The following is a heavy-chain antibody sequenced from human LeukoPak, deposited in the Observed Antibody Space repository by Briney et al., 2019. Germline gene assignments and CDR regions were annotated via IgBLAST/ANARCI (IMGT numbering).Heavy chain of an antibody. CDR1: GGSFSGYY. J-gene: IGHJ4*02. Sequence: SETLSLTCAVYGGSFSGYYWSWIRQPPGKGLEWIGEINHSGSTNYNPSLKGRVTISVDTSKNQFSLKLSSVTAADTAVYYCARGRRWLQFRGPGFDYWGQGTLVTVSS. D-gene: IGHD5-24*01. CDR3: ARGRRWLQFRGPGFDY. CDR2: INHSGST. V-gene: IGHV4-34*01.